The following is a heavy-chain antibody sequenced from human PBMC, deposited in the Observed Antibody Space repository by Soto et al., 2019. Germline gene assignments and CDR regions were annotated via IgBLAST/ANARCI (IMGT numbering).Heavy chain of an antibody. CDR3: AKFVVGLGYCSSTSCEGWFDP. J-gene: IGHJ5*02. V-gene: IGHV3-23*01. CDR1: GFTFSSDA. Sequence: PGGSLRLSCAASGFTFSSDAMSWVRQAPGKGLEWVSAISGSGGSTYYADSVKGRFTISRDNSKNTLYLQMNSLRAEDTAVYYCAKFVVGLGYCSSTSCEGWFDPWGQGT. CDR2: ISGSGGST. D-gene: IGHD2-2*01.